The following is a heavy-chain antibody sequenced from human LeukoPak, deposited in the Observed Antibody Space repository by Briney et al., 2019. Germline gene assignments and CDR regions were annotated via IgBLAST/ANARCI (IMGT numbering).Heavy chain of an antibody. D-gene: IGHD2-21*02. CDR1: GCSFSNYS. CDR2: ISSSSTYI. J-gene: IGHJ3*02. CDR3: AREPHDFHEEDGFDI. V-gene: IGHV3-21*01. Sequence: GGSLRLSCAASGCSFSNYSMYWVRQAPGKGLEWVSSISSSSTYIYYTESVKGRFTISRDNAKNSLFLQMNSLRAEDSAVYYCAREPHDFHEEDGFDIWGQGTLVTVSS.